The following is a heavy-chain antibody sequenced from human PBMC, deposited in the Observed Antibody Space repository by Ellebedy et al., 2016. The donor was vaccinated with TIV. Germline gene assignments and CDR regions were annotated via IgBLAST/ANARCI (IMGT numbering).Heavy chain of an antibody. D-gene: IGHD3-9*01. CDR2: VTLRGYS. CDR1: GGSLNNYY. J-gene: IGHJ6*03. V-gene: IGHV4-34*01. CDR3: ARAGPFGPWLRLYYYYYLEV. Sequence: SETLSLTCDVIGGSLNNYYWSWIRQAPGKGLEWIGEVTLRGYSKYEPSLKSRVSISVDTSNNRFSLKLTSVTAADTAVYFCARAGPFGPWLRLYYYYYLEVWGQGTKVTVSS.